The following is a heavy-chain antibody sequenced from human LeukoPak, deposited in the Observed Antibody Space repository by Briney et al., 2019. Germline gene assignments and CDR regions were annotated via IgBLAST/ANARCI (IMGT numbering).Heavy chain of an antibody. J-gene: IGHJ6*02. V-gene: IGHV3-7*01. Sequence: GSLRLSCAASGFTFSSYWMSWVRQAPGKGLEWVANIKQDGSEKYYVDSVKGRFTISRDNAENSLYLQMNSLRAKDTAVYYCARESPDYYYYGMDVWGQGTTVTVSS. CDR3: ARESPDYYYYGMDV. CDR2: IKQDGSEK. CDR1: GFTFSSYW.